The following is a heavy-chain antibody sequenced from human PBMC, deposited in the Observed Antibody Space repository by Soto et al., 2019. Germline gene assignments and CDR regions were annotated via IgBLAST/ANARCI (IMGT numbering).Heavy chain of an antibody. Sequence: QVQLQESGPGLVKPSQTLSLTCTVSGDFISSGGYYWSWIRQLPGKGLEWIGYISPSGTTYYNPSLKSRITISVDTSKNQFSLNLSSVTAADTAVYYCARTDSSGYYFVYWGQGTLVTVFS. J-gene: IGHJ4*02. CDR3: ARTDSSGYYFVY. CDR2: ISPSGTT. CDR1: GDFISSGGYY. V-gene: IGHV4-31*03. D-gene: IGHD3-22*01.